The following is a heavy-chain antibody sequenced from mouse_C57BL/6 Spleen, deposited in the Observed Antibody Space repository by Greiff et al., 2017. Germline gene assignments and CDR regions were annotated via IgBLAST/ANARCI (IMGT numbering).Heavy chain of an antibody. CDR2: IWRGGST. Sequence: QVQLKQSGPGLVQPSQSLSITCTVSGFSLTSYGVHWVRQSPGKGLEWLGVIWRGGSTDYNAAFMSRLSITKDNSKSQVFFKMNSLQADDTAIYYWAKNGAQATGAMDYWGQGTSVTVSS. V-gene: IGHV2-5*01. CDR3: AKNGAQATGAMDY. CDR1: GFSLTSYG. D-gene: IGHD3-2*02. J-gene: IGHJ4*01.